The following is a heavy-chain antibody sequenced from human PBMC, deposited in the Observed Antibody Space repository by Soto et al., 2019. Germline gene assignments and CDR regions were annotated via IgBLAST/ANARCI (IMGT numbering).Heavy chain of an antibody. D-gene: IGHD3-22*01. CDR2: INPSGGST. Sequence: ASVKVSCKASGYTFTSYYMHWVRQAPGQGLEWMGIINPSGGSTSYAQKFQGRVTMTRDTSTSTVYMELSSLRSEDTAVYYCARVTDYYDSSGYYYFDYWGQGTLVTVYS. CDR1: GYTFTSYY. J-gene: IGHJ4*02. V-gene: IGHV1-46*01. CDR3: ARVTDYYDSSGYYYFDY.